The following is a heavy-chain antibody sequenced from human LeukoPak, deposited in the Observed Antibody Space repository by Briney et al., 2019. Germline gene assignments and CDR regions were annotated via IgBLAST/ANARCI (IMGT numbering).Heavy chain of an antibody. CDR3: ARDGGQSYDILTGYYNNDWFDP. J-gene: IGHJ5*02. CDR2: IIPIFGTA. CDR1: GGTFSSYA. D-gene: IGHD3-9*01. Sequence: ASVKVSCKASGGTFSSYAISWVRQAPGQGLEWMGGIIPIFGTANYAQKFQGRVTITADESTSTAYMELRSLRSDDTAAYYCARDGGQSYDILTGYYNNDWFDPWGQGTLVIVSS. V-gene: IGHV1-69*13.